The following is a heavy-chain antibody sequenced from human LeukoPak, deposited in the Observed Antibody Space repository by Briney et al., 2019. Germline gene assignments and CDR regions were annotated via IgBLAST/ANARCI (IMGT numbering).Heavy chain of an antibody. CDR3: ARTSAYAFDI. CDR1: GFTFSNYG. CDR2: IRYDGSNK. Sequence: GGSLRLSCAASGFTFSNYGMHWVRQAPGKGLEWVAFIRYDGSNKYYADSVKGRFTISRDNAKNTLYLQMNSLRAEDTAVYYCARTSAYAFDIWGQGTMVTVSS. V-gene: IGHV3-30*02. D-gene: IGHD1-26*01. J-gene: IGHJ3*02.